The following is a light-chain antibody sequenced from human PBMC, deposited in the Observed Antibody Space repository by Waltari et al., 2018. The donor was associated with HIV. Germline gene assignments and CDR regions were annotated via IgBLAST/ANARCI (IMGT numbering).Light chain of an antibody. CDR1: TSNIAANS. CDR3: AAWDDNLNAL. V-gene: IGLV1-44*01. J-gene: IGLJ2*01. CDR2: NSN. Sequence: QSVLIQPPSASGTPGQRVTISCSGRTSNIAANSVTWYQQLPGAAPRLHICNSNRRPSGVADRFSGSKSGTSASLAISGLQSEDEAHYYCAAWDDNLNALFGGGTKLIVL.